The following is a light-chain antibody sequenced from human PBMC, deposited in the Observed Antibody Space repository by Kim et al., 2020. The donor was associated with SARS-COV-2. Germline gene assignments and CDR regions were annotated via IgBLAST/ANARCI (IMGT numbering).Light chain of an antibody. CDR3: QQRSNWQYT. CDR2: DTS. J-gene: IGKJ2*01. V-gene: IGKV3-11*01. CDR1: QSISSY. Sequence: EIVLTQSPATLSLSPGERATLSCRASQSISSYLAWYPQKPGQAPRLLIYDTSNRATGIPARFSGSGSGTDFTLSISSLEPEDFAVYYCQQRSNWQYTFGQGTKLEI.